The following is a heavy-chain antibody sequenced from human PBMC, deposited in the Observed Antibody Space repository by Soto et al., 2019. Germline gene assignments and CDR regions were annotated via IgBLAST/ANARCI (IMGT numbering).Heavy chain of an antibody. D-gene: IGHD1-1*01. CDR1: GYIFTSYG. CDR3: ARGRYGDY. Sequence: QAHLVQSGPEVKKPGASVKVSCKGSGYIFTSYGIAWVRQAPGQGLEWMGWISAQNGNTEDAQKFQGRVTVTRDTSTSTAYLELRSLRSDDTAVYYCARGRYGDYWGQGALVTVSS. V-gene: IGHV1-18*01. CDR2: ISAQNGNT. J-gene: IGHJ4*02.